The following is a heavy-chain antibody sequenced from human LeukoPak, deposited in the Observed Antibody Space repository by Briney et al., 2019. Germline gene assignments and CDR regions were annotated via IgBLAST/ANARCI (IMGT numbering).Heavy chain of an antibody. CDR2: ISYTGST. CDR3: AREGYSSNWYDY. D-gene: IGHD6-13*01. CDR1: GGSISSHY. Sequence: SETLSLTCTVSGGSISSHYWARIRQPPGKGLEWIGYISYTGSTNYNPSLKSRVTISVDTSKNQFSLKLRSVTAADTAVYYCAREGYSSNWYDYWGQGTLVTVFS. J-gene: IGHJ5*01. V-gene: IGHV4-59*11.